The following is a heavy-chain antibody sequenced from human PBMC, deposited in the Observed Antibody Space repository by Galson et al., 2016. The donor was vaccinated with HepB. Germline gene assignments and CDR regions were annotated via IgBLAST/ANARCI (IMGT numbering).Heavy chain of an antibody. D-gene: IGHD1-26*01. CDR3: AAWLLSGSYFLGAFDI. CDR2: ISSSSSYI. J-gene: IGHJ3*02. Sequence: LRLSCAASGFTFSSYSMNWVRQAPGKGLEWVSSISSSSSYIYYADSVEGRFTISRDNAQNSLYLQMNSLRAEDTAVYYCAAWLLSGSYFLGAFDIWGQGTMVTVSS. V-gene: IGHV3-21*01. CDR1: GFTFSSYS.